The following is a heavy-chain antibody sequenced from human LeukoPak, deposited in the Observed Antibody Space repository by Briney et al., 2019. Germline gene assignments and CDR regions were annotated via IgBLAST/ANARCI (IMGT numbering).Heavy chain of an antibody. J-gene: IGHJ5*01. Sequence: GGSLRLSCAASGFSFLTHWLHWVRQAPGKGLVWVSRIHSDGSVTNYADSVKGRFTISRDNAKNTLYLQMNSLRAEDTAVYYCVRVIVGASNWFDSWGQGTLVTVSS. CDR1: GFSFLTHW. CDR2: IHSDGSVT. V-gene: IGHV3-74*01. D-gene: IGHD1-26*01. CDR3: VRVIVGASNWFDS.